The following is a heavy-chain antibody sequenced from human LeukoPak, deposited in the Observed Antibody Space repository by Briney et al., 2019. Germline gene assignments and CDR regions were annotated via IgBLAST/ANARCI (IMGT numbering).Heavy chain of an antibody. CDR2: ISKSGDHT. D-gene: IGHD3-16*01. J-gene: IGHJ6*02. CDR3: ATSWGPDTSAFRWGRDGMDV. V-gene: IGHV3-23*01. Sequence: QTGGSLRLSCAASGFIVSGDFMSWVRQAPGKGLEWVSAISKSGDHTYYAASAKGRFTIYRDNSKNTQYLQMNSLRAEDTAVYYCATSWGPDTSAFRWGRDGMDVWGQGTTVIVS. CDR1: GFIVSGDF.